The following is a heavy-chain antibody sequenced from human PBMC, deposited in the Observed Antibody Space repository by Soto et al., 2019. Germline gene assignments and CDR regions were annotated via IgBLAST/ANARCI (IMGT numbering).Heavy chain of an antibody. CDR2: IIPIFGTA. V-gene: IGHV1-69*01. J-gene: IGHJ4*02. CDR1: GGTFSSYA. CDR3: ARGGGGRWLQSTYYFDY. D-gene: IGHD3-16*01. Sequence: QVQLVQSGAEVKKPGSSVKVSCKASGGTFSSYAISWVRQAPGQGLEWMGGIIPIFGTANYAQKFQGRVTITADESTGTAYMGLSSLGSEDTAGYYCARGGGGRWLQSTYYFDYWGQGTLVTVSS.